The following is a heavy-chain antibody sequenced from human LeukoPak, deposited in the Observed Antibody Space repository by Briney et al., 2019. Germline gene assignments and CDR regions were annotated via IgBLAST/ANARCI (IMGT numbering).Heavy chain of an antibody. J-gene: IGHJ4*02. V-gene: IGHV3-15*07. CDR3: TTGWSPTPHDGH. CDR2: IKSKKNGESI. D-gene: IGHD3-3*01. Sequence: GGSLRLSCEASGLIFSTAWMNWVRQAPGKGLEWVGRIKSKKNGESIDHAAPVRGRFTVSRDDPKNTLYLQMNSLQTEDTAVYYCTTGWSPTPHDGHWGQGTLVTVSS. CDR1: GLIFSTAW.